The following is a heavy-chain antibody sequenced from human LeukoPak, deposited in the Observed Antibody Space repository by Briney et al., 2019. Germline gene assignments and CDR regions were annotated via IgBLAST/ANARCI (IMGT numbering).Heavy chain of an antibody. D-gene: IGHD4-17*01. V-gene: IGHV3-33*01. CDR3: ARTVTNHGNFDY. Sequence: GGSLRLSCAASGFTFSGYGMHWVRQVPGKGLEWVAVIWYDGSNKYYADSVKGRFTISRDNSKNTLYLQMNSLRAEDTGVYYCARTVTNHGNFDYWGQGTLVTVSS. CDR2: IWYDGSNK. CDR1: GFTFSGYG. J-gene: IGHJ4*02.